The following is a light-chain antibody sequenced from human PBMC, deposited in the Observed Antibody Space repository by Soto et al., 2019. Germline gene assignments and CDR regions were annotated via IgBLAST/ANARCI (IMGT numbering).Light chain of an antibody. J-gene: IGKJ5*01. CDR3: QQRSNWPIT. CDR2: RAS. CDR1: QSVSSL. Sequence: IVITQSPATLSLSPGERATLSCRASQSVSSLLAWYQQKPGQAPRLLIYRASTRATGVPARFRGSGSGTDFTLTISSLEPEDFAVYYCQQRSNWPITFGQGTLLE. V-gene: IGKV3-11*01.